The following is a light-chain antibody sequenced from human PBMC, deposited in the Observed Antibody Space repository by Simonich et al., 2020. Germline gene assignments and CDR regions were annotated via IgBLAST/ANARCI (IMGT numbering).Light chain of an antibody. J-gene: IGLJ3*02. CDR2: GNS. CDR3: QSYDSSLSGSV. Sequence: QSVLTQPPSVSGAPGQRVTISCTGSSSNIGAGYDVHWYQQLPGTAPKLPISGNSKRPAGVPDLFSGSKSGTSASLAITGLQAEDEADYYCQSYDSSLSGSVFGGGTKLTVL. CDR1: SSNIGAGYD. V-gene: IGLV1-40*01.